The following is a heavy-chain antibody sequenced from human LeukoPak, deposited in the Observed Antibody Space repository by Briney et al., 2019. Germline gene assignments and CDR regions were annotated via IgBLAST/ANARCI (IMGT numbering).Heavy chain of an antibody. CDR1: GFTFTSSA. Sequence: TSVKVSCKASGFTFTSSAMQWVRQARGQRLEWIGWIVVGSGNTNYAETFQGRVTITADISTSTAYMQLSSLRSEDTAVYYCAREAGIAITGTIWYFDLWAVAPWSLSPQ. CDR2: IVVGSGNT. CDR3: AREAGIAITGTIWYFDL. D-gene: IGHD1/OR15-1a*01. J-gene: IGHJ2*01. V-gene: IGHV1-58*02.